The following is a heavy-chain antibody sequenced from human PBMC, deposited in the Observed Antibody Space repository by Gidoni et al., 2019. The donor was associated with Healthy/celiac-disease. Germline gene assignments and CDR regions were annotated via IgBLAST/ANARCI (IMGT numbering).Heavy chain of an antibody. V-gene: IGHV3-30*18. J-gene: IGHJ3*02. CDR2: ISYDGSNK. CDR1: GFTFSSYG. D-gene: IGHD5-18*01. CDR3: AKDLDTAMDRGAFDI. Sequence: QVQLVESGGGVVQPGRSLRLFCSASGFTFSSYGMHWVRQAPGKGLEWVAVISYDGSNKYYADSVKGRFTISRDNSKNTLYLQMNSLRAEDTAVYYCAKDLDTAMDRGAFDIWGQGTMVTVSS.